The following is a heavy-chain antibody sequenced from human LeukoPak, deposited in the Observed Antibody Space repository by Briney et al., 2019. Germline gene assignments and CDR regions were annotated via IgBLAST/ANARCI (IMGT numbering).Heavy chain of an antibody. CDR2: INPSGGST. D-gene: IGHD3-22*01. V-gene: IGHV1-46*01. CDR3: ATHYYDSSGYDYFDY. J-gene: IGHJ4*02. Sequence: ASVKVSCKASGYTFTSYYMHWMRQAPGQWLETMGIINPSGGSTSYAQTLQGRVTMTRDTSTSTVYMELSSLRSEDTAVYYCATHYYDSSGYDYFDYWGQGTLVTVSS. CDR1: GYTFTSYY.